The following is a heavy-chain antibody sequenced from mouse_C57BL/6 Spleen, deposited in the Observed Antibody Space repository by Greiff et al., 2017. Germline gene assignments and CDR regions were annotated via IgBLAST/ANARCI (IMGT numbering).Heavy chain of an antibody. J-gene: IGHJ4*01. CDR2: INPYNGGT. Sequence: VQLQQSGPVLVKPGASVKMSCKASGYTFTDSYMNWVKQSHGKSLEWIGVINPYNGGTSYNQKFKGKATLTVDKSSSTAYMELNSLTSEDSAVYYCASYSNYYAMDYWGQGTSVTVSS. V-gene: IGHV1-19*01. D-gene: IGHD2-5*01. CDR3: ASYSNYYAMDY. CDR1: GYTFTDSY.